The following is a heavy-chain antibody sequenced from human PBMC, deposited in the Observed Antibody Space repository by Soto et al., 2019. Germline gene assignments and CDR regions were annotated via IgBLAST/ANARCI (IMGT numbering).Heavy chain of an antibody. CDR1: GYTFTSYA. CDR2: INAGNGNT. CDR3: ARGLRGSPYYFDY. Sequence: ASVKVSCKASGYTFTSYAMHWVRQAPGQRLEWMGWINAGNGNTKYSQKFQGRVTITRDTSASTAYMELSSLRSEDTAVYYCARGLRGSPYYFDYWAQGTLVTVSS. J-gene: IGHJ4*02. V-gene: IGHV1-3*01. D-gene: IGHD3-16*01.